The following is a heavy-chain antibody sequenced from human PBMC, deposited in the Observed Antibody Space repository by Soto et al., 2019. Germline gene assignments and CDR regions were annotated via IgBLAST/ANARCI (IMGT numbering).Heavy chain of an antibody. Sequence: QVQLVESGGGVVQPGRSLRLSCAASGFIFSTYGMHWVRQAPGKGLEWVAVIWYDGSNKYYADSVKGRFTISRDNPKNTLYLEMNRLRVEDTAVYYCAREEGRIAATGNINWFDPWGQGTLVTVSS. CDR1: GFIFSTYG. CDR2: IWYDGSNK. J-gene: IGHJ5*02. CDR3: AREEGRIAATGNINWFDP. V-gene: IGHV3-33*01. D-gene: IGHD6-13*01.